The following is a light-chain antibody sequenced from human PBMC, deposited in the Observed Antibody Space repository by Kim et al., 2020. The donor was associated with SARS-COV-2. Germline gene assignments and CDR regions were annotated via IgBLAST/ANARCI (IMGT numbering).Light chain of an antibody. CDR3: QLLNSYFP. V-gene: IGKV1-9*01. Sequence: IQLTQSPSSLSASVGDRVTITCRACQGISSYLAWYQQKPGKAPKLLIYAASTLQSGVPSRFSGSGSGTDFTLTISSLQPEDFATYYCQLLNSYFPFGGGTKVDIK. J-gene: IGKJ4*01. CDR2: AAS. CDR1: QGISSY.